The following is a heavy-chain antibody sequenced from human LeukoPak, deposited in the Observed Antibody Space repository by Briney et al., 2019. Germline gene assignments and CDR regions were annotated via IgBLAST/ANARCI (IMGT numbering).Heavy chain of an antibody. CDR2: ISPTSGHI. J-gene: IGHJ5*02. V-gene: IGHV3-21*01. Sequence: GGSLRLSCAASGFTFNTYSMNWVRQAPGEGLEWVSSISPTSGHIYYADSVKGRFTISRDNAQSSLYLQMSSLRAEDTAVYYCARIPPGGSYYGWFDPWGQGTLVTVSS. CDR3: ARIPPGGSYYGWFDP. CDR1: GFTFNTYS. D-gene: IGHD1-26*01.